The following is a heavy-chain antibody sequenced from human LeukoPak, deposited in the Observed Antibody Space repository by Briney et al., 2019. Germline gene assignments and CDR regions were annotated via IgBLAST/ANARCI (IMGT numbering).Heavy chain of an antibody. CDR3: AKDSTPTDYYGSAADY. J-gene: IGHJ4*02. V-gene: IGHV3-33*03. Sequence: GSLRLSCAAFGFTFNSYCMDRGRQAPGKGLEWVAGIWYDGSNKYYADSVEGRFTISRDNSKNTLYLQMNSLRAEDTAVYYCAKDSTPTDYYGSAADYWGQGTLVTVSS. D-gene: IGHD3-10*01. CDR2: IWYDGSNK. CDR1: GFTFNSYC.